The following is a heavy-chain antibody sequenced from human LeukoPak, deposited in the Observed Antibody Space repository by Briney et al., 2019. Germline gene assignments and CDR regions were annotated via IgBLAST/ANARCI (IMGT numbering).Heavy chain of an antibody. CDR2: IRYDGSNK. CDR3: AKRMDIVVVPAADFDY. J-gene: IGHJ4*02. V-gene: IGHV3-30*02. Sequence: PGGSLRLSCVASGFTFSSYGMHWVRQAPGKGREWVAFIRYDGSNKYYADSVKGRFTISRDNSKNTLYLQMNSLRAEDTAVYYCAKRMDIVVVPAADFDYWGQGTLVTVSS. D-gene: IGHD2-2*03. CDR1: GFTFSSYG.